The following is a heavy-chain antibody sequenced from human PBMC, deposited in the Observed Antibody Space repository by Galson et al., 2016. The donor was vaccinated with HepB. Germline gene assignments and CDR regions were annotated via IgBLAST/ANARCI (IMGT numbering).Heavy chain of an antibody. Sequence: SLRLSCAASGFTFSTQSMNWVRQAPGKGLEWVSHIEGDANHIHYRHSLKGRFTISRDIAKNSLYLEMSGLGAEDTAIYYCARGHCGSTNCHLYFDSWGQGTLVTVSS. CDR1: GFTFSTQS. V-gene: IGHV3-21*01. CDR3: ARGHCGSTNCHLYFDS. J-gene: IGHJ4*01. D-gene: IGHD2-2*01. CDR2: IEGDANHI.